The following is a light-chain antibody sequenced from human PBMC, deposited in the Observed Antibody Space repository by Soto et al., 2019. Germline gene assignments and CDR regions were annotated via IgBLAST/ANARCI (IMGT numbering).Light chain of an antibody. CDR2: GAS. J-gene: IGKJ3*01. CDR1: QSVSSNY. Sequence: IVLTQSPGTLSLSPGERATLSCRASQSVSSNYLAWYQQKPGQAPRLLIYGASSRATGIPDRFSGSGSGTDFTLTISRLEPEDLAVYYCQQFGRSPLFTFGPGTKVDIK. V-gene: IGKV3-20*01. CDR3: QQFGRSPLFT.